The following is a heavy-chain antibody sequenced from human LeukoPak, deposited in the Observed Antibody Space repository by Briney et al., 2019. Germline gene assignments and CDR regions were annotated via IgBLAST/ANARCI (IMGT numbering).Heavy chain of an antibody. CDR1: GFTFSSYG. V-gene: IGHV3-30*02. CDR3: AHRSSYGSYRSYRDVSAFDI. D-gene: IGHD1-26*01. Sequence: PGGSLRLSCAASGFTFSSYGMHWVRQAPGKGLEWVAFIRYDGSNKYYADSVKGRFTISRDNSKNTLYLQMNSLGAEDTAVYYCAHRSSYGSYRSYRDVSAFDIWGQGTMVTVSS. J-gene: IGHJ3*02. CDR2: IRYDGSNK.